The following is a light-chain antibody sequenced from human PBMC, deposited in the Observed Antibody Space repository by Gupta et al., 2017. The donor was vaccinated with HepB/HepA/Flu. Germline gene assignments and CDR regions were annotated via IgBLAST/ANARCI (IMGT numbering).Light chain of an antibody. CDR2: AAS. CDR1: QSISRY. Sequence: DIQMTQSPSSLSASVGDRVTITCRASQSISRYLNWYQQKPGKAPQLLIYAASSWQRGVKSSFSGSGDGTDLTLTISSRQPEDFEDYYGQQRYRNHPTWTFGQGTKVEIK. V-gene: IGKV1-39*01. CDR3: QQRYRNHPTWT. J-gene: IGKJ1*01.